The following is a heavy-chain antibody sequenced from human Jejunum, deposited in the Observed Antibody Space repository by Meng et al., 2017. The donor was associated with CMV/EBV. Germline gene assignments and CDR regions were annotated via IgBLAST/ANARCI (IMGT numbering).Heavy chain of an antibody. CDR3: ARRYSGNYFDY. CDR1: GSPFPSYW. D-gene: IGHD1-26*01. V-gene: IGHV5-51*01. CDR2: IYPGDSDT. J-gene: IGHJ4*02. Sequence: SFQASGSPFPSYWIAWVRHMPGTGLEWMGIIYPGDSDTTYSPSFQGQVTISDDKSISTAYLQWSSLKASDTAMYYCARRYSGNYFDYWGQGTLVTVSS.